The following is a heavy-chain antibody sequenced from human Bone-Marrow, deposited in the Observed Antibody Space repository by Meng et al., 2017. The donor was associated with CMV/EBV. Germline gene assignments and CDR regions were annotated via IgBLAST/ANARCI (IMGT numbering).Heavy chain of an antibody. CDR2: IIPIFGTA. CDR1: GGTFSSYA. J-gene: IGHJ5*02. D-gene: IGHD6-6*01. CDR3: ASGGVSHRPSIAARRGFGDWFDP. Sequence: SVKVSCKASGGTFSSYAISWVRQAPGQGLEWMGGIIPIFGTANYAQKFQGRVTITTDESTSTAYMELSSLRSEDTAVYYCASGGVSHRPSIAARRGFGDWFDPWGQGTLVTFSS. V-gene: IGHV1-69*05.